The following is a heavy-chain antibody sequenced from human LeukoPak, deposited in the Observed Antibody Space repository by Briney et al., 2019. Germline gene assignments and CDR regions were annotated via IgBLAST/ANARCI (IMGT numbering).Heavy chain of an antibody. CDR1: GGSISSSSYY. V-gene: IGHV4-39*07. Sequence: SETLSLTCTVSGGSISSSSYYWGWIRQPPGKGLEWIGSIYYSGSTYYNPSLKSRVTISVDTSKNQFSLKLSSVTAADTAVYYCARARRGSTSDEVAFDIWGQGTMVTVSS. CDR2: IYYSGST. J-gene: IGHJ3*02. CDR3: ARARRGSTSDEVAFDI. D-gene: IGHD5/OR15-5a*01.